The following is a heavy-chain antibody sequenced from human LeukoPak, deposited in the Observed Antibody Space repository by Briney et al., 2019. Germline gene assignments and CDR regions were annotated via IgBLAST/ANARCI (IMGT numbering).Heavy chain of an antibody. D-gene: IGHD1-1*01. V-gene: IGHV4-34*01. CDR2: INHSGST. CDR3: ARHGVLEYPPTG. J-gene: IGHJ4*02. CDR1: GGSFSGYY. Sequence: SETLSLTCAVYGGSFSGYYWSWIRQPPGKGLEWIGEINHSGSTNYNPSLKSRVTISVDTSKNQFSLKLSSVTAADTAVYYCARHGVLEYPPTGWGQGTLVTVSS.